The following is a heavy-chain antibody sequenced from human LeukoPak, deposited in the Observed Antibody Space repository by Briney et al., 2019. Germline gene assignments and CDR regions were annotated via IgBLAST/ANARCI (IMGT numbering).Heavy chain of an antibody. Sequence: GGSLRLSCAASGFTFSNFWMSWVRQAPGKGLDWVANIKQDGSQKYYVDSVKGRFTISRHNAKNSLYLQMNSLRAEDTAVYYCARDSSIAAAGIGLKYGMDVWGKGTTVTVSS. D-gene: IGHD6-13*01. CDR1: GFTFSNFW. V-gene: IGHV3-7*01. J-gene: IGHJ6*04. CDR3: ARDSSIAAAGIGLKYGMDV. CDR2: IKQDGSQK.